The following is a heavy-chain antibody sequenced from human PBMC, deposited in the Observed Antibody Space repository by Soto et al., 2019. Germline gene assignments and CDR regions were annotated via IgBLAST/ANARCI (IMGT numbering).Heavy chain of an antibody. D-gene: IGHD2-15*01. Sequence: PSEPLSLPCTVSGGSISSYYWSWIRQPPGKGLEWIGYIYHSGSTYYNPSLKSRVTISVDRSKNQFSLKLSSVTAADTAVYYCARGRMRTPYYYYYYGMDVWGQGTTVTVSS. J-gene: IGHJ6*02. V-gene: IGHV4-59*12. CDR1: GGSISSYY. CDR2: IYHSGST. CDR3: ARGRMRTPYYYYYYGMDV.